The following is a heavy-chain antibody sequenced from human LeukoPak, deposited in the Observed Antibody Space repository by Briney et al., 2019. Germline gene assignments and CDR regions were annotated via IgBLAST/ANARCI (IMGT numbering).Heavy chain of an antibody. Sequence: PGGSLRLSCAASGFSFTSYWMTWVRQAPGKGLEWVGRIRNKANSYSAEYAASVKGRFFMSRDESKNSLYLQMNSLKTEDTAVYYCARGGVWLGELELDYWGQGTLVTVSS. CDR2: IRNKANSYSA. CDR3: ARGGVWLGELELDY. J-gene: IGHJ4*02. V-gene: IGHV3-72*01. D-gene: IGHD3-10*01. CDR1: GFSFTSYW.